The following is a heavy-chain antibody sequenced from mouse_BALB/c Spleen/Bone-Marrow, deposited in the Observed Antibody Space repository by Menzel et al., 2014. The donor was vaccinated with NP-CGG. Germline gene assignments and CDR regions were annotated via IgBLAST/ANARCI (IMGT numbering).Heavy chain of an antibody. CDR1: GFTFNRYV. J-gene: IGHJ4*01. CDR3: ARRGYGNHGYYAMDY. CDR2: ISAGGSYS. V-gene: IGHV5-9-1*01. Sequence: EVMLVESGGGLVKPGGSLKLSCAATGFTFNRYVMSWVRQTPEKRLEWVASISAGGSYSYYPDSVKGRFTISRDNAKNSLDLQMSSLRSEDTAMFYCARRGYGNHGYYAMDYWGQGTSVTVSS. D-gene: IGHD2-1*01.